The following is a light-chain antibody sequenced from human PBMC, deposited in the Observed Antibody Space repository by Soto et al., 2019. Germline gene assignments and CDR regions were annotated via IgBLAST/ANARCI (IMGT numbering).Light chain of an antibody. Sequence: EILMTQSPDTLSVSPGERATLSCRASQSVSGNLAWYQQNPGQAPRLLIYGASARATGIPARFSGSGSGTAFTLTISSLQSEDFAVYYCQQYSSWPRTFGQGTKVEIK. J-gene: IGKJ1*01. CDR1: QSVSGN. CDR2: GAS. CDR3: QQYSSWPRT. V-gene: IGKV3-15*01.